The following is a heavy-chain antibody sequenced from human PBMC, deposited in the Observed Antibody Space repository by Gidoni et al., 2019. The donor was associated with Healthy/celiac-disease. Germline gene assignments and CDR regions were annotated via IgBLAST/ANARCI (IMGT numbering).Heavy chain of an antibody. CDR3: ARGDPIEYSSSTGCFDY. J-gene: IGHJ4*02. V-gene: IGHV1-46*01. D-gene: IGHD6-6*01. CDR2: INPSGGST. Sequence: QVQLVQSGAEVKKPGASVKVSCKASGYTFTSYYMHWVRQAPGQGLEWMGIINPSGGSTSYAQKFQGRVTMTRDTSTSTVYMELSSLRSEDTAVYYCARGDPIEYSSSTGCFDYWGQGTLVTVSS. CDR1: GYTFTSYY.